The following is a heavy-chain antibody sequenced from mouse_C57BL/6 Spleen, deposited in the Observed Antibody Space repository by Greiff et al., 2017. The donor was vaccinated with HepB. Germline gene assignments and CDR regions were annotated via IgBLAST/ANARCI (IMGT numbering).Heavy chain of an antibody. CDR3: ASEWGRYYAMDY. J-gene: IGHJ4*01. CDR1: GFTFSDYG. D-gene: IGHD1-3*01. V-gene: IGHV5-17*01. Sequence: EVKVVESGGGLVKPGGSLKLSCAASGFTFSDYGMHWVRQAPEKGLEWVAYISSGSSTIYYADTVKGRFTISRDNAKNTLFLQMTSLRSEDTAMYYCASEWGRYYAMDYWGQGASVTVSS. CDR2: ISSGSSTI.